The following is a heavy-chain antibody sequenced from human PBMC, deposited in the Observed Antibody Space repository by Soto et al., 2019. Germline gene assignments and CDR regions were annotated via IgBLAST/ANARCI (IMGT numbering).Heavy chain of an antibody. V-gene: IGHV1-18*01. CDR2: ISTYDGNT. CDR3: ARDRGRSCIGGTCPFDY. CDR1: GYTFPTYG. Sequence: ASVKVSCKASGYTFPTYGITWVRQAPGQGPEWMGWISTYDGNTYYAQKLQGRVTMTKDTSTSTAYMELRSLRSDDTAVYYCARDRGRSCIGGTCPFDYWGQGTLVTVSS. J-gene: IGHJ4*02. D-gene: IGHD2-15*01.